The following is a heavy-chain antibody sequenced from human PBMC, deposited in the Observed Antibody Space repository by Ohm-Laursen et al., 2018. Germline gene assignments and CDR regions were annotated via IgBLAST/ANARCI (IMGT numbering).Heavy chain of an antibody. CDR3: ARVTVDFWSNFYHDY. CDR2: IYSGGST. V-gene: IGHV3-53*01. CDR1: GFTVSSNY. D-gene: IGHD3-3*01. J-gene: IGHJ4*02. Sequence: SLRLSCSASGFTVSSNYMSWVRQAPGKGLEWVSVIYSGGSTYYADSVKGRFTISRDNSKNTLYLQMNSLRAEDTAVYYCARVTVDFWSNFYHDYWGQGTLVTVSS.